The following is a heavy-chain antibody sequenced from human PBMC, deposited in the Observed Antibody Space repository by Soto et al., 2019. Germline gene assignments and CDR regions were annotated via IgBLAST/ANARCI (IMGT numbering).Heavy chain of an antibody. J-gene: IGHJ6*02. D-gene: IGHD3-10*01. V-gene: IGHV3-33*01. CDR3: ARDTARAMVRIYYGMDV. CDR2: IWYDGSNK. CDR1: GITFSSYG. Sequence: QVQLVESGGGVVQPGRSLRLSCAASGITFSSYGMHWVRQAPGKGLEWVAVIWYDGSNKYYADSVKGRFTISRDNSKNTLYLQMNSLRAEDTAVYYCARDTARAMVRIYYGMDVWGQGTTVTVSS.